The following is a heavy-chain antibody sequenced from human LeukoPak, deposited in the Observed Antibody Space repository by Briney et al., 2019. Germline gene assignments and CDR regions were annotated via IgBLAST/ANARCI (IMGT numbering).Heavy chain of an antibody. J-gene: IGHJ3*02. CDR1: GFTFSNYW. Sequence: GGSLRLSCAASGFTFSNYWMHWVRQAPGKGLVWVSRINSDGSTATYADSVKGRFTTSRDNAKKTLYVQMNSLRAEDTAVYYWAREVGGNLGDAFDIWAKGQWSPSLQ. CDR2: INSDGSTA. D-gene: IGHD4-23*01. CDR3: AREVGGNLGDAFDI. V-gene: IGHV3-74*03.